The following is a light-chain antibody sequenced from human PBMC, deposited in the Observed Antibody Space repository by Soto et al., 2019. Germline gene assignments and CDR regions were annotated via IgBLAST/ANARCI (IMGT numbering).Light chain of an antibody. Sequence: ALTQPASVSGSPGQSITISCTGTSSDVGGYNYVSWYQQHPGKAPKLMIFDVSNRPSGVSNRFSGSKSGNTASLTISGLQAEDEADYYCSSYTSSSTLEVFGTGTKLTVL. J-gene: IGLJ1*01. CDR2: DVS. CDR1: SSDVGGYNY. CDR3: SSYTSSSTLEV. V-gene: IGLV2-14*01.